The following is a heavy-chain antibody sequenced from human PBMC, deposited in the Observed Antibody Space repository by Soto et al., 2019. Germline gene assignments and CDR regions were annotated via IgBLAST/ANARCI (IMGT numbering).Heavy chain of an antibody. CDR1: GFTFSSYG. V-gene: IGHV3-30*18. CDR2: IFNDGSGK. D-gene: IGHD5-12*01. CDR3: AKDQSVGLHQDYGTDV. Sequence: QVQLVESGGGVVQPGRSLRLSCAASGFTFSSYGMHWVRRAPGKGLDWVAVIFNDGSGKHYTDSVKGRFTISSDNSKNTLFLQMDSLTTEDTAVYYCAKDQSVGLHQDYGTDVWGQGTTVTVSS. J-gene: IGHJ6*02.